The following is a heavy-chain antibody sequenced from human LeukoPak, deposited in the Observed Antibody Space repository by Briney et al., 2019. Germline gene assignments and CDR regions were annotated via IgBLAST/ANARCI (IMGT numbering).Heavy chain of an antibody. CDR1: GFTFSNYW. J-gene: IGHJ4*02. CDR2: INSDGSST. V-gene: IGHV3-74*01. Sequence: GGTLRLSCAASGFTFSNYWMHWVRQAPGKGLVWVSRINSDGSSTTYADSVKGRFTISRDNAKNTLYLQMDSLRAEDTAIYYCAKIPSATESFDYWGQGTLVTVSS. D-gene: IGHD5-12*01. CDR3: AKIPSATESFDY.